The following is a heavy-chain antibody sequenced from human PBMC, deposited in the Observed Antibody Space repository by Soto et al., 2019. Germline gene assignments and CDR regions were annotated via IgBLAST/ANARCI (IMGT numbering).Heavy chain of an antibody. D-gene: IGHD6-13*01. Sequence: QVQLVQSGAEVKKPGSSVKVSCKASGGTFSSYAISWVRQAPGQGLEWMGGIIPIFGTANYAQKFQGRVTIXXDXSXXTAYMELSSLRSEDTAVYYCARDGESYSSSWHFDYWGQGTLVTVSS. J-gene: IGHJ4*02. CDR1: GGTFSSYA. CDR2: IIPIFGTA. CDR3: ARDGESYSSSWHFDY. V-gene: IGHV1-69*12.